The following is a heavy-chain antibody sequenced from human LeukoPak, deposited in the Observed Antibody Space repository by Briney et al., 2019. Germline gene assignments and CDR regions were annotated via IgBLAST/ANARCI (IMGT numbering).Heavy chain of an antibody. V-gene: IGHV4-34*01. J-gene: IGHJ4*02. CDR2: INHSGST. CDR3: ARVPNYDFWSGSLDY. D-gene: IGHD3-3*01. CDR1: GGSFSGYY. Sequence: SETLSLTCAVYGGSFSGYYWSWIRQPPGRGLECIGEINHSGSTNYNPSLKSRVTISVDTSKNQFSLKLNSVTAADTAVYYCARVPNYDFWSGSLDYWGQGTLVTVSS.